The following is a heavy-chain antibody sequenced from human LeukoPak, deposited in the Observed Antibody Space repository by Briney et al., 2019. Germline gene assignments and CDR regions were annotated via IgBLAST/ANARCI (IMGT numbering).Heavy chain of an antibody. CDR2: INPGGSSI. Sequence: LGRSLRLSCAASGFTFSSYWMHWVRQVPGKGLVWVARINPGGSSITYADSVKGRFTISRDNAKNTLYLQMDSLRAEDTGVYYCARSNQADDYWGQGTLVTVSS. V-gene: IGHV3-74*01. D-gene: IGHD1-14*01. CDR1: GFTFSSYW. J-gene: IGHJ4*02. CDR3: ARSNQADDY.